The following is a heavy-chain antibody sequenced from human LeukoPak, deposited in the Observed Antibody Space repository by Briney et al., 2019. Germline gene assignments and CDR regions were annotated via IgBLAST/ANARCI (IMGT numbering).Heavy chain of an antibody. V-gene: IGHV4-39*02. CDR3: ATILAATFYS. J-gene: IGHJ4*02. CDR2: VFYGGTT. D-gene: IGHD1-26*01. CDR1: GGSITNGLYY. Sequence: SETLSLTCTVSGGSITNGLYYWGWIRQTPDKGLEWIASVFYGGTTYYNPSLRSRVTMSVDTSKNHFSLNLSSVTAADTAVYYCATILAATFYSWGQGTLVTVSS.